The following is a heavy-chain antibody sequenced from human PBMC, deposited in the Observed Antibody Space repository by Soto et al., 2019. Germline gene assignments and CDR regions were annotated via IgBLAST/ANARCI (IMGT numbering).Heavy chain of an antibody. CDR2: IIPIFGTA. D-gene: IGHD3-10*01. J-gene: IGHJ6*02. CDR1: GGTFSSYA. V-gene: IGHV1-69*13. Sequence: GASVKVSCKASGGTFSSYAISWVRQAPGHGLEWMGGIIPIFGTANYAQKFQGRVTITADESTSTAYMELSSLRSEDTAVYYCASKGVGYYGSGRYYNRYYYYYGMDVWGQGTTVTVSS. CDR3: ASKGVGYYGSGRYYNRYYYYYGMDV.